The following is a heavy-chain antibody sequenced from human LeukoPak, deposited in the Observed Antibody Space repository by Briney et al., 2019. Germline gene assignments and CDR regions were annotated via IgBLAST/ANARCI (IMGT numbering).Heavy chain of an antibody. V-gene: IGHV4-4*07. D-gene: IGHD1-26*01. CDR1: PDSFGNYY. J-gene: IGHJ5*02. CDR2: IYTSGSA. CDR3: ARGLVGATGDQHFFDP. Sequence: PSETLSLTCTVSPDSFGNYYWSWIRLPAGKGLEWIGRIYTSGSATYNPSLKSRVTMSVDKSKNQFSLNLSSLTAADTAVYYCARGLVGATGDQHFFDPWGQGTLVTVSS.